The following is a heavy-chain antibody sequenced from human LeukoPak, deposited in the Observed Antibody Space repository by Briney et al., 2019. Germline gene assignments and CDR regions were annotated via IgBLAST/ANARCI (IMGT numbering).Heavy chain of an antibody. CDR1: GFTVSSNY. J-gene: IGHJ4*02. Sequence: GGSLRLSCVASGFTVSSNYMSWVRQAPGKGLEWVSVIYSGGSTYYADSVKGRFTISRDNSKNTLYLQMNSLRAEDTAVYYCARGRGSYYPLGYWGQGTLVTVSS. CDR2: IYSGGST. CDR3: ARGRGSYYPLGY. D-gene: IGHD1-26*01. V-gene: IGHV3-53*01.